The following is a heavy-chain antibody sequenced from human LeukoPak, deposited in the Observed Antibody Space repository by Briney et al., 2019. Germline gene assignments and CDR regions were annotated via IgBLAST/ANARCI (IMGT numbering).Heavy chain of an antibody. J-gene: IGHJ3*02. CDR3: AKDFSRTYYYDSSGYMGPSEAFDI. V-gene: IGHV3-23*01. Sequence: GGSLRLSCAASGFTFSSYSMNWVRQAPGKGLEWVSAISGSGGSTYYADSVKGRFTISRDNSKNTLYLQMNSLRAEDTAVYYCAKDFSRTYYYDSSGYMGPSEAFDIWGQGTMVTVSS. CDR1: GFTFSSYS. CDR2: ISGSGGST. D-gene: IGHD3-22*01.